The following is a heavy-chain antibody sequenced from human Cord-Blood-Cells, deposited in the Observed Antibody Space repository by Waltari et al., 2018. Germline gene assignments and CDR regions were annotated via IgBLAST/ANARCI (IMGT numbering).Heavy chain of an antibody. J-gene: IGHJ3*02. Sequence: EVQLVESGGGLVQPGGSLRLSCPASGFTFSSYWMSWVRQAPGKGLEWVANIKQDGSEKYYVDSVKGRFTISRDNAKNSLYLQMNSLRAEDTAVYYCARGLAGDDAFDIWGQGTMVTVSS. CDR1: GFTFSSYW. CDR3: ARGLAGDDAFDI. V-gene: IGHV3-7*01. D-gene: IGHD2-21*01. CDR2: IKQDGSEK.